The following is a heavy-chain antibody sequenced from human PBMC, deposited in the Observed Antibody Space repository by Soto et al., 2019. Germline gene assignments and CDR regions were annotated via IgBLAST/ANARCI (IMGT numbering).Heavy chain of an antibody. CDR1: GGSINNTNYS. Sequence: SETLSLTCSVSGGSINNTNYSWVWIRQPPGKGLERIGMIYYNGRTYYSESLKSRVTISLDASKNQISLKVTSVTAADMAVHYCAKSGARSHLRGWFGPWGHGSLVTVSS. CDR2: IYYNGRT. CDR3: AKSGARSHLRGWFGP. J-gene: IGHJ5*02. V-gene: IGHV4-39*01. D-gene: IGHD2-8*02.